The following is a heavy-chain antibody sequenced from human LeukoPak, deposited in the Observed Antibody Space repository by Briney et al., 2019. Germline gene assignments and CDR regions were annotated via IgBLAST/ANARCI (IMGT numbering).Heavy chain of an antibody. CDR1: GYTFSSYH. J-gene: IGHJ4*02. CDR3: ARDFATWYFDY. CDR2: ISTYDGNT. Sequence: ASVKVSCKASGYTFSSYHVSWVRQAPGQGLEWMGWISTYDGNTNYAQNFQGRVAMTTDTSTSTAYMELRSLRSDDTAVCYCARDFATWYFDYWGQGTLVTVSS. D-gene: IGHD2-15*01. V-gene: IGHV1-18*01.